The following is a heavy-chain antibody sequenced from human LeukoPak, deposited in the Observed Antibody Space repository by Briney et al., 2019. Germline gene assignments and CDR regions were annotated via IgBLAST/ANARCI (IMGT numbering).Heavy chain of an antibody. CDR1: GFTFSSYW. Sequence: PGGSLRISCAASGFTFSSYWMSWVRQAPGKGLEWVAYIKQDGSEKYYVDSVKGRFTISRDNAKNSLYLQMNSLRAEDTAVYYCAKEREDTVEENYYFDYWGQGTLVTVSS. CDR2: IKQDGSEK. J-gene: IGHJ4*02. D-gene: IGHD1-1*01. V-gene: IGHV3-7*01. CDR3: AKEREDTVEENYYFDY.